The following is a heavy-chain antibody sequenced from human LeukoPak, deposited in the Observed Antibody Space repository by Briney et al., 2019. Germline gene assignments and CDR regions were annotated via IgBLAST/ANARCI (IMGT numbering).Heavy chain of an antibody. Sequence: SQTLSLTCTVSGGSISSGAYYWSWIRQHPGKVLEWIGYILHSRSPYYNPSLKSRITISVDTSKNQCSLNLTSVTAADTAVYYCARGSTYADYVFDYWGQGTVVSVSS. CDR2: ILHSRSP. J-gene: IGHJ4*02. CDR3: ARGSTYADYVFDY. V-gene: IGHV4-31*03. D-gene: IGHD4-17*01. CDR1: GGSISSGAYY.